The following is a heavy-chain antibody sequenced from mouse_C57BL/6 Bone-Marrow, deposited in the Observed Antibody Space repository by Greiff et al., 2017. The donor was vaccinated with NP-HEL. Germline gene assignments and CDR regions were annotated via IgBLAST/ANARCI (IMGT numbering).Heavy chain of an antibody. CDR2: IYPRSGNT. CDR1: GYTFTSYG. J-gene: IGHJ4*01. Sequence: VQLQESGAELARPGASVKLSCKASGYTFTSYGISWVKQRTGQGLEWIGEIYPRSGNTYYIEKFKGKATLTADKSSSTAYMELRSLTSEDSAVYFCARVPFFTTVVATQGDYWGQGTSVTVSS. D-gene: IGHD1-1*01. V-gene: IGHV1-81*01. CDR3: ARVPFFTTVVATQGDY.